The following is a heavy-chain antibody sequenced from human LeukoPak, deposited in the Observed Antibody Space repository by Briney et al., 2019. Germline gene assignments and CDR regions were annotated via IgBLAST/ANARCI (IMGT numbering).Heavy chain of an antibody. Sequence: ASVKVSCKASGYTFTGYFIHWVRQAPGQGLERMGWINPNSGATNYAQRFQGRATMTRDTSISTAYMELSSLRSDDTAVYYCARELPGTYQIDDRGQGTLVTVSS. CDR3: ARELPGTYQIDD. V-gene: IGHV1-2*02. D-gene: IGHD1-26*01. CDR2: INPNSGAT. CDR1: GYTFTGYF. J-gene: IGHJ4*02.